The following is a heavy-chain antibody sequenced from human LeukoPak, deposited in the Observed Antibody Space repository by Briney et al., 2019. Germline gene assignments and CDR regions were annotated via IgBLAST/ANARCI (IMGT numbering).Heavy chain of an antibody. CDR3: AKGLHYDSSGYYSALDY. D-gene: IGHD3-22*01. CDR2: ISWNSGSI. J-gene: IGHJ4*02. Sequence: SLRLSCAASGFTFDDYAMHWVRQAPGKGLEWVSGISWNSGSIGYADSVKGRFTISRDNAKNSLYLQMNSLRAEDTALYYCAKGLHYDSSGYYSALDYWGQGTLVTVSS. V-gene: IGHV3-9*01. CDR1: GFTFDDYA.